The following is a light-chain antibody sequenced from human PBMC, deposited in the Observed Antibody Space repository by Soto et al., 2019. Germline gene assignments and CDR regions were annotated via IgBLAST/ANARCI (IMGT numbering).Light chain of an antibody. J-gene: IGKJ4*01. CDR3: QQYNIWPPLT. V-gene: IGKV3-15*01. CDR1: QSVRSN. Sequence: EIVMTQSPATLSVSPGERATLSCRASQSVRSNLAWYQQKPGQAPRLLIYAASTRATGIPARFSGSGSGTEFTLTISSLQSEDFAVYYCQQYNIWPPLTFGGGTQVEIK. CDR2: AAS.